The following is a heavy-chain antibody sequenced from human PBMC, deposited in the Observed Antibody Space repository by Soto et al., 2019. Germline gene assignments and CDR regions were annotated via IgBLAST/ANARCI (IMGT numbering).Heavy chain of an antibody. J-gene: IGHJ4*02. CDR2: ISGSGGST. CDR1: GFTFSSYA. Sequence: GGSLRLSCAASGFTFSSYAMSWVRQAPGKGLEWVSAISGSGGSTYYADSVKGRFTISRDNSKNTLYLQMNSLRAEDTAVYYCANPPLPYYDFWRGYYDYWGQGTLVTVSS. CDR3: ANPPLPYYDFWRGYYDY. V-gene: IGHV3-23*01. D-gene: IGHD3-3*01.